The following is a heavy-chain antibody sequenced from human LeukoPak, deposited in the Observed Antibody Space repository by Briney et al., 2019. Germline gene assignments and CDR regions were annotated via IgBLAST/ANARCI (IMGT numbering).Heavy chain of an antibody. CDR2: ISAYNGDT. CDR1: GYTFINYG. V-gene: IGHV1-18*01. CDR3: AREVREEMSPEVETDASDI. Sequence: ASVKVSCKASGYTFINYGISWVRQAPGQGLEWMGWISAYNGDTNYAQKFQGRVTMTTDTSTSTIYMELRSPRSDDTAVYYCAREVREEMSPEVETDASDIWGQGTMVTVYS. J-gene: IGHJ3*02. D-gene: IGHD5-24*01.